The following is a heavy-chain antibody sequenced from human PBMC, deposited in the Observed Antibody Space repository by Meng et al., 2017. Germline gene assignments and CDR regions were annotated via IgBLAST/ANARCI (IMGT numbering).Heavy chain of an antibody. J-gene: IGHJ6*02. CDR3: ARLRGLAHYYYYGMDV. V-gene: IGHV1-69*06. CDR2: IIPIFGTA. Sequence: SVKVSCKASGGTFSSYAISWVRQAPGQGLEWMGGIIPIFGTANYAQKFQGRVTITADKSTSTAYMELSSLRSEDTAVYYCARLRGLAHYYYYGMDVWGQGTMVTVSS. D-gene: IGHD6-19*01. CDR1: GGTFSSYA.